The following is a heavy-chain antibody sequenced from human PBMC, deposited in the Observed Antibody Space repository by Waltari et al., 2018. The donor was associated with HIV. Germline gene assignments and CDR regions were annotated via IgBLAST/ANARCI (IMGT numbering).Heavy chain of an antibody. D-gene: IGHD6-13*01. CDR3: ARSAAAEVHWFDP. Sequence: SSGGYYWSWIRQHPGKGLEWIGYIYYSGSTYYNPSLKSRVTISVDTSKNQFSLKLSSVTAADTAVYYCARSAAAEVHWFDPWGQGTLVTVSS. V-gene: IGHV4-31*02. CDR1: SSGGYY. CDR2: IYYSGST. J-gene: IGHJ5*02.